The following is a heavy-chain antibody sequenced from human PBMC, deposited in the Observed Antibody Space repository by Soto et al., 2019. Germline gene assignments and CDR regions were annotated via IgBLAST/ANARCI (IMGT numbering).Heavy chain of an antibody. Sequence: QVQLVQSGAEVKKPGASVRVSCKAFGYTFTNYFIHWVRQARGQGLEWMGTINTSGGWTRYGPNYQSRITLTRDTSTNTVHMELNSLPSDDAAVYYCARAAYSGPDYWGQGTLVTVSS. V-gene: IGHV1-46*01. D-gene: IGHD5-12*01. CDR3: ARAAYSGPDY. CDR2: INTSGGWT. J-gene: IGHJ4*02. CDR1: GYTFTNYF.